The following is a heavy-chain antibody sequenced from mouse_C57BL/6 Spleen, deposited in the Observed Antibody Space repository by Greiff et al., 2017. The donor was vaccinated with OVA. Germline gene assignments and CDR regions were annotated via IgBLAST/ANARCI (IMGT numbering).Heavy chain of an antibody. CDR1: GFNIKDYY. CDR2: IDPEDGET. CDR3: ASTTVVADWYFDV. Sequence: VQLQQSGAELVKPGASVKLSCTASGFNIKDYYMHWVKQRTEQGLEWIGRIDPEDGETKYAPKFQGKATITAATSSNTAYLQLSSLTSEDTAVYYCASTTVVADWYFDVWGTGTTVTVSA. J-gene: IGHJ1*03. V-gene: IGHV14-2*01. D-gene: IGHD1-1*01.